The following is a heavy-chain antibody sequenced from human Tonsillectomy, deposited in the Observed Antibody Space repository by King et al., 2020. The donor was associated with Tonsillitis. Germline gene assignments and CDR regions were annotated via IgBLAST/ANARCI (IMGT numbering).Heavy chain of an antibody. J-gene: IGHJ4*02. V-gene: IGHV5-51*01. CDR1: GYSFTSYW. CDR2: IYPGDSDT. Sequence: QLVQSGAEVKKPGESLKISCKGSGYSFTSYWIGWVRQMPGKGLEWMGIIYPGDSDTRYSPSFQGQVTISADKSISTAYLQWRSLKASDTAMYYCARPRHCGGDCYSHYYFDYWGQGTLVTVSS. D-gene: IGHD2-21*02. CDR3: ARPRHCGGDCYSHYYFDY.